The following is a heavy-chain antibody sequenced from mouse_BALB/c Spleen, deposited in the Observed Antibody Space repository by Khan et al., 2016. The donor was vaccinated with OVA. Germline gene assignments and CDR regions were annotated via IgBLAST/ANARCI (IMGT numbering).Heavy chain of an antibody. V-gene: IGHV3-2*02. J-gene: IGHJ2*01. D-gene: IGHD1-3*01. CDR2: ISYSGST. CDR3: ARDGSRYNYAMDY. Sequence: EVQLQESGPGLVKPSQSLSLTCTVTGYSITSDYAWNWIRQFPGNTLEWMGYISYSGSTNYNPSLKSRISITRDTSKNQFILQLNSVTTEDTATYYCARDGSRYNYAMDYWGQGTTLTVSS. CDR1: GYSITSDYA.